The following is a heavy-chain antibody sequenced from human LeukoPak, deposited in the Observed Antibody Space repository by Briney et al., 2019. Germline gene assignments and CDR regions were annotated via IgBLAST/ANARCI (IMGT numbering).Heavy chain of an antibody. Sequence: GGSLRLSCAASGFTFSRSWMSWVRQPPGKGLEWVANISPDGSTKYHMDSVKGRFTVSRDNAKDSLYLEMSRLRDDDTAMYYCATGASGSWDFGGQGTLVTVSS. V-gene: IGHV3-7*03. J-gene: IGHJ4*02. CDR1: GFTFSRSW. CDR3: ATGASGSWDF. D-gene: IGHD6-13*01. CDR2: ISPDGSTK.